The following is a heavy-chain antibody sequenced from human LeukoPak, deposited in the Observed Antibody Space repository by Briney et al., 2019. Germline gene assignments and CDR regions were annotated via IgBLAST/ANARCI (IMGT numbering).Heavy chain of an antibody. Sequence: ASVKVSCKASGHTFTGYYMHWVRQAPGQGLEWMGWINPNSGGTNYAQKFQGRVTMTRDTSISTAYMELGRLRSDDTAVYYCARVGITIFGVVRGYFDYWGQGTLVTVSS. CDR1: GHTFTGYY. J-gene: IGHJ4*02. V-gene: IGHV1-2*02. D-gene: IGHD3-3*01. CDR2: INPNSGGT. CDR3: ARVGITIFGVVRGYFDY.